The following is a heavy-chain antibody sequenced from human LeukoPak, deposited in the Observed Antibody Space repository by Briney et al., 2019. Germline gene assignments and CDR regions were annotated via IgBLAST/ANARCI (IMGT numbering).Heavy chain of an antibody. CDR3: ARMGGYFDY. CDR2: ISYDGGNK. Sequence: GGSLRLSCAASGFTFSSYAMHWVRQAPGKGLEWVAVISYDGGNKYYADSVKGRFTISRDNSKNTLYLQMNSLRAEDTAVYYCARMGGYFDYWGQGTLVTVSS. D-gene: IGHD1-26*01. J-gene: IGHJ4*02. V-gene: IGHV3-30*04. CDR1: GFTFSSYA.